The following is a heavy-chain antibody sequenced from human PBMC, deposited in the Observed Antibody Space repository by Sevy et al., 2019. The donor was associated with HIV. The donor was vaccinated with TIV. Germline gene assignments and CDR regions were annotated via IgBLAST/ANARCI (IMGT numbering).Heavy chain of an antibody. D-gene: IGHD1-26*01. J-gene: IGHJ4*02. CDR1: GGSITSLY. CDR3: AGENAWGRGYS. CDR2: IYYNGHI. V-gene: IGHV4-59*08. Sequence: SETLSLTCTVSGGSITSLYWNWIRQPPGKGLEWIANIYYNGHINYNPPLKSRVTLSLDTYKNQFSPGLSSVTAADTAMYYCAGENAWGRGYSWGQGTLVTVSS.